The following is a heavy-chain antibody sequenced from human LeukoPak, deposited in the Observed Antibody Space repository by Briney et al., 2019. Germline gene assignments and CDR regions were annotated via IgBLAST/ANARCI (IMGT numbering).Heavy chain of an antibody. CDR3: ARVAGVATIDY. Sequence: GPSVKVSCKASGYTFTGYYMHWVPQAPGQGLEWIGWINPNSGGTNYAQKFQGRVTMTRDTSISTAYMELSRLRSDDTAVYYCARVAGVATIDYWGQGTLVTVSS. V-gene: IGHV1-2*02. CDR1: GYTFTGYY. J-gene: IGHJ4*02. D-gene: IGHD5-12*01. CDR2: INPNSGGT.